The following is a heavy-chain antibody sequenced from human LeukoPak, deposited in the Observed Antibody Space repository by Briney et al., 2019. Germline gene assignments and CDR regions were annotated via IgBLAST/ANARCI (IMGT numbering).Heavy chain of an antibody. CDR1: GYIFTDYY. CDR3: AADHRYGDSSGYYSY. D-gene: IGHD3-22*01. CDR2: INPNSGGT. J-gene: IGHJ4*02. V-gene: IGHV1/OR15-1*01. Sequence: ASVKVSCKASGYIFTDYYMHWVRQAPGQELGWMGRINPNSGGTNYAQKFQGRVTMTRDTSISTAYTELSSLRSEDTARYYCAADHRYGDSSGYYSYWGQGTLVTVSS.